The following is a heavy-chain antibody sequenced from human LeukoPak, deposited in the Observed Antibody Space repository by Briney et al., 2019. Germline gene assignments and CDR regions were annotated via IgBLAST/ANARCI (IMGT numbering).Heavy chain of an antibody. CDR3: ARGSLNDSF. V-gene: IGHV4-34*01. CDR2: INHSGST. D-gene: IGHD3-22*01. CDR1: GGSFSGYY. J-gene: IGHJ4*02. Sequence: KASETLSLTCAVYGGSFSGYYWSWIRQPPGKGLEWIGEINHSGSTNYNPSLKSRVTISVDTSKNQFSLKLSPVTAADTAVYYCARGSLNDSFWGQGTLVTVSS.